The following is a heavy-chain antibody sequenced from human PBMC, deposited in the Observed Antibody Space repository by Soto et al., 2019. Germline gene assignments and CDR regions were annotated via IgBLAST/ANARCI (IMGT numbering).Heavy chain of an antibody. Sequence: ASVKVSCKASGYTFTSYAMHWVRQAPGQGLEWMGGIIPIFGTANYAQKFQGRVTITADESTSTAYMELSSLRSEDTAVYYCARNRVRTTFYWFDPWGQGTLVTVS. D-gene: IGHD1-7*01. CDR2: IIPIFGTA. J-gene: IGHJ5*02. CDR1: GYTFTSYA. V-gene: IGHV1-69*13. CDR3: ARNRVRTTFYWFDP.